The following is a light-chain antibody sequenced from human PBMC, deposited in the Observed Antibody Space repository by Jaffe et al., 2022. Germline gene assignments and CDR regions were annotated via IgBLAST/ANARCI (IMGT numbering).Light chain of an antibody. CDR1: QSVLYSSNNKNY. V-gene: IGKV4-1*01. Sequence: IVMTQSPDSLAVSLGERATINCKSSQSVLYSSNNKNYLAWYQQKPGQPPKLLIYWASTRESGVPDRFSGSGSGTDFTLTISSLQAEDVAVYYCQQYYSIPHTFGPGTKVDIK. CDR3: QQYYSIPHT. J-gene: IGKJ3*01. CDR2: WAS.